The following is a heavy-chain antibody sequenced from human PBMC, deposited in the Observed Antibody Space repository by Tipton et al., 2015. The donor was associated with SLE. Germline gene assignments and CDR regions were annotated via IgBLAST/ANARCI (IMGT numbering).Heavy chain of an antibody. J-gene: IGHJ4*02. D-gene: IGHD6-19*01. CDR1: GFTFSDLF. Sequence: GSLRLSCATSGFTFSDLFMDWVRQAPGKGLEWVGRSRNKVHLYNTEYAASVKGRFSISRDDSESSLYLQMNSLKTDDTAVYYCATDLSGIGWGDGRWGQGTLVTVSS. CDR3: ATDLSGIGWGDGR. V-gene: IGHV3-72*01. CDR2: SRNKVHLYNT.